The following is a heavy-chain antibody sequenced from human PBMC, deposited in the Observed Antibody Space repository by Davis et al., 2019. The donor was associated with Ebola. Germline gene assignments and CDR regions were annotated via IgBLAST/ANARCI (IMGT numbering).Heavy chain of an antibody. CDR2: ISDSDTGHT. Sequence: GESLKISCAASGFTFRSYTLNWVRQAPGKGLEWVSTISDSDTGHTHYADSVKGRFTISRDNAKNSLYLQMNSLRTEDTAFYYCAKGYYGSGSYGVDYWGQGTLVTVSS. D-gene: IGHD3-10*01. CDR3: AKGYYGSGSYGVDY. V-gene: IGHV3-23*01. J-gene: IGHJ4*02. CDR1: GFTFRSYT.